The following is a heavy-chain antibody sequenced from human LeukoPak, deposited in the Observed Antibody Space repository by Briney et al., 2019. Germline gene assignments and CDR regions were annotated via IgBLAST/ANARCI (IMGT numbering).Heavy chain of an antibody. J-gene: IGHJ6*02. CDR1: GFTFSSYW. V-gene: IGHV3-74*01. D-gene: IGHD1/OR15-1a*01. Sequence: AGSLRLSCAASGFTFSSYWMHWVRQAPGKGLVWVSRINSDGSSTSYADSVKGRFTISRDNAKNTLYLQMNSLRAEDTAVYYCARDTPEQYYYYGMDVWGQGTTVTVSS. CDR2: INSDGSST. CDR3: ARDTPEQYYYYGMDV.